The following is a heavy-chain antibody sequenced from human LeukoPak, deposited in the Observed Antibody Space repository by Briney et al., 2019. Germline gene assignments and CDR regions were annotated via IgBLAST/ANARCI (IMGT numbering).Heavy chain of an antibody. Sequence: EASVTVSFKASGYTFTSYYMHWVRQAPGQRLERMGWINAGNGNTKYSQKFQGRVTITRDTSASTAYMELSSLRSEDTAVYYCATDASGWYYDYWGQGTLVTVSS. J-gene: IGHJ4*02. CDR2: INAGNGNT. CDR3: ATDASGWYYDY. V-gene: IGHV1-3*01. D-gene: IGHD6-19*01. CDR1: GYTFTSYY.